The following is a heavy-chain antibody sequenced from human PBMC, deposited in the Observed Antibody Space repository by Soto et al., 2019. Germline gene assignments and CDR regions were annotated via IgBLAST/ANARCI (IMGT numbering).Heavy chain of an antibody. CDR3: ARDQYYYDSSGYYSWFDP. J-gene: IGHJ5*02. D-gene: IGHD3-22*01. CDR1: GGSISSYY. V-gene: IGHV4-4*07. Sequence: SATLSITCTVSGGSISSYYWSWIRQPAGKGLEWIGRIYTSGSTNYNPSLKSRVTMSVGTSKNQFSLKLSSVTAADTAVYYCARDQYYYDSSGYYSWFDPWGQGTLVTVSS. CDR2: IYTSGST.